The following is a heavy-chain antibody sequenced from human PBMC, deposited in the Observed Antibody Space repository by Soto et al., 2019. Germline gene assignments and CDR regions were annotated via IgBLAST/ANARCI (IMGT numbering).Heavy chain of an antibody. J-gene: IGHJ6*01. V-gene: IGHV3-72*01. CDR1: GFTFSDHY. CDR2: TRNKANSYTT. Sequence: EVQLVESGGGLVQPGGSLRLSCAASGFTFSDHYMDWVRQAPGKGLEWVGRTRNKANSYTTEYAASVKGSFTISRDDSKNSLYLQMNSLKTEDTAVYYCTSITMVRGVIIANYYYYGMDVW. D-gene: IGHD3-10*01. CDR3: TSITMVRGVIIANYYYYGMDV.